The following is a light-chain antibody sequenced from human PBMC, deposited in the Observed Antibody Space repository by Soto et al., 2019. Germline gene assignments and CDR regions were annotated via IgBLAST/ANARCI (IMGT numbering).Light chain of an antibody. Sequence: DIQMTQSPSSLSSSVGDIVTITCRASQSISSYLNWYQQKPGKAPKLLIYAASSLQSGVPSRFSGSGSGTDFTLTISSLQPEDFATYYFQQSYSTPFTFGPGTKAEIK. CDR1: QSISSY. CDR3: QQSYSTPFT. V-gene: IGKV1-39*01. CDR2: AAS. J-gene: IGKJ3*01.